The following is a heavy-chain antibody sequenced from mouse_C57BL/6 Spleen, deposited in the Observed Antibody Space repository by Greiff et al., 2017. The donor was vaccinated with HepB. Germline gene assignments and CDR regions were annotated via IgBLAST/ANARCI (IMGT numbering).Heavy chain of an antibody. CDR3: AREYGYYEFDY. CDR1: GFTFSSYA. V-gene: IGHV5-4*01. Sequence: EVKVEESGGGLVKPGGSLKLSCAASGFTFSSYAMSWVRQTPEKRLEWVATISDGGSYTYYPDNVKGRFTISRDNAKNNLYLQMSHLKSEDTAMYYCAREYGYYEFDYWGQGTTRTVSS. J-gene: IGHJ2*01. D-gene: IGHD2-3*01. CDR2: ISDGGSYT.